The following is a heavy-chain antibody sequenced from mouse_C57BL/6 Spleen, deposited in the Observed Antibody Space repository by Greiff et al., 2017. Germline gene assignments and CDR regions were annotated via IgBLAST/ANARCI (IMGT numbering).Heavy chain of an antibody. J-gene: IGHJ3*01. V-gene: IGHV1-82*01. CDR1: GYAFSSSW. D-gene: IGHD1-1*01. CDR2: IYPGDGDT. Sequence: QVQLQQSGPELVKPGASVKISCKASGYAFSSSWMNWVKQRPGKGLEWIGRIYPGDGDTNYNGKFKGKATLTADKSSSTAYMQLSSLTSEDAAVYFCARGGDYGSSYQVPTWFAYWGQGTLVTVSA. CDR3: ARGGDYGSSYQVPTWFAY.